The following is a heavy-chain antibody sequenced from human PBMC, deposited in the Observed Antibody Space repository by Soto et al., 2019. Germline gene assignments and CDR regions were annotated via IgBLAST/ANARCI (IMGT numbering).Heavy chain of an antibody. V-gene: IGHV4-59*12. CDR2: IYYSGST. J-gene: IGHJ6*03. CDR3: ARGGFGEGYYYMDV. Sequence: SETLSLTCTVSGGSISSYYWSWIRQPPGKGLEWIGYIYYSGSTNYNPSLKSRVTISVDTSKNQFSLKLSSVTAADTAVYYCARGGFGEGYYYMDVWGKGTTVTVSS. D-gene: IGHD3-10*01. CDR1: GGSISSYY.